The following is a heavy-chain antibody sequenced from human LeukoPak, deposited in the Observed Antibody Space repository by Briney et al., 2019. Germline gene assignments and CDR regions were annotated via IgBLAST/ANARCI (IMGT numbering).Heavy chain of an antibody. Sequence: ASVKVSCKASGYTFTSHYIHWVRQAPGQGLEWMGIIHPSGGSARYAQKFQGRVTMTRDTSTNTVYMELSRLKSEDTAVYYCARHLVNYYDTSGDALDIWGQGTMVTVSS. CDR2: IHPSGGSA. J-gene: IGHJ3*02. D-gene: IGHD3-22*01. CDR3: ARHLVNYYDTSGDALDI. V-gene: IGHV1-46*01. CDR1: GYTFTSHY.